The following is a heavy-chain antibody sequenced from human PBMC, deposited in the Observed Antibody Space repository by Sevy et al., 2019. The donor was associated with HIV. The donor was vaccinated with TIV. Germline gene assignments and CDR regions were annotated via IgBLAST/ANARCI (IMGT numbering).Heavy chain of an antibody. J-gene: IGHJ5*02. CDR2: ISYDGSNK. V-gene: IGHV3-30*18. D-gene: IGHD6-19*01. CDR3: AKLTSSGRPSPSAPWFDP. CDR1: GFTFSSYG. Sequence: GGSLRLSCAASGFTFSSYGMHWVRQAPGKGLEWVAVISYDGSNKYYADSVKGRFTISRDNSKNTLYLQMNSLRAEDTAVYYCAKLTSSGRPSPSAPWFDPWGQGTLVTVSS.